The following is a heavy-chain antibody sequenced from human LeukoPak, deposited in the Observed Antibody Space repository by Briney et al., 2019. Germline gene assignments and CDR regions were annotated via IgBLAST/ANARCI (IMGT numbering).Heavy chain of an antibody. D-gene: IGHD3-22*01. Sequence: GGSLRLSCAASGFTFDDYGMSWVRQAPGKGLEWVSGINWHGGSTGYADSVKGRFTISRDNAKNSLYLQMNSLRAEDTALYYCARDSDYYDSSGYLPFDYWGQGTLVTVSS. J-gene: IGHJ4*02. V-gene: IGHV3-20*04. CDR2: INWHGGST. CDR1: GFTFDDYG. CDR3: ARDSDYYDSSGYLPFDY.